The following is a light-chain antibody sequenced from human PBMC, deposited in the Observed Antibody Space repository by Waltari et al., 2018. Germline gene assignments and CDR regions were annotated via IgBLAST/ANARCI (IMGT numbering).Light chain of an antibody. CDR2: WAS. J-gene: IGKJ2*01. Sequence: DIVMTQSPDSLAVSLGERATINCKSSQSILYSSSNMNYLAWYQQKPGHPPKLLIYWASTPESGVPDRFSGSGSGTDFTLTISSLQAEDVAVYYCQQYYGSPPYTFGQGTKLEIK. CDR1: QSILYSSSNMNY. CDR3: QQYYGSPPYT. V-gene: IGKV4-1*01.